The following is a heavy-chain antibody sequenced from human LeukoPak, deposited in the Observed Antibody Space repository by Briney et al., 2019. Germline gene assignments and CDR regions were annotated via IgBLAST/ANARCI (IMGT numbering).Heavy chain of an antibody. CDR3: ARYSSSWYGGFDY. CDR1: GYTFTGYY. D-gene: IGHD6-13*01. V-gene: IGHV1-2*02. Sequence: ASVKVSCKASGYTFTGYYMHWVRQAPGQGLEWMGWINPNIGGTNYAQKFQGRVTMTRDTSISTAYMELCRLGSDDTAVYYCARYSSSWYGGFDYWGQGTLVTVSS. CDR2: INPNIGGT. J-gene: IGHJ4*02.